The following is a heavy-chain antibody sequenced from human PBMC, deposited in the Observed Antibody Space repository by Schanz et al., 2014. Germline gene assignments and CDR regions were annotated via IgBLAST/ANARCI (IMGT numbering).Heavy chain of an antibody. Sequence: QVQLVESGGGVVRPGRSLRLSCAASGFTFNNYGMHWVRQAPGKGLEWVAVIWFDGNNKYYADSVKGRFTISRDNSKNALYLQMNSLRAEDTAVYYCARRITGTHHNPYYHGMDVWGQGTTVTVSS. CDR3: ARRITGTHHNPYYHGMDV. CDR1: GFTFNNYG. CDR2: IWFDGNNK. J-gene: IGHJ6*02. D-gene: IGHD1-20*01. V-gene: IGHV3-33*01.